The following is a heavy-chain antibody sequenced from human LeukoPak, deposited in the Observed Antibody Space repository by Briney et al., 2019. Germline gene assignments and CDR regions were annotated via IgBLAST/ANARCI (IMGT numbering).Heavy chain of an antibody. D-gene: IGHD2-2*02. CDR3: ARDGEYCSSTSCYKSPAHFDY. V-gene: IGHV6-1*01. CDR2: TYYRSKWYN. J-gene: IGHJ4*02. CDR1: GDSVSSNSAA. Sequence: SQTPSLTCAISGDSVSSNSAAWNWIRQSPSRGLEWLGRTYYRSKWYNDYAVSVKSRITINPDTSKNQFSLQLNSVTPEDTAVYYCARDGEYCSSTSCYKSPAHFDYWGQGTLVTVSS.